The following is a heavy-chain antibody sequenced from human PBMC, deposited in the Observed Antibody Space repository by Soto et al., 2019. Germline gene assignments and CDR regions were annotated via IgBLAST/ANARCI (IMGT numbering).Heavy chain of an antibody. CDR1: GYTFTSYA. V-gene: IGHV1-3*05. D-gene: IGHD4-17*01. CDR2: INAGNGNT. CDR3: ASESYGVEFDY. Sequence: QVQLVQSGAEEKKPGASVKVSCKASGYTFTSYAMHWVRQAPGQRLEWMGWINAGNGNTKYSQKLQGRVTITRDTSATTAYMELSSLRSEDTAVYYSASESYGVEFDYWGQGTLFTVSS. J-gene: IGHJ4*02.